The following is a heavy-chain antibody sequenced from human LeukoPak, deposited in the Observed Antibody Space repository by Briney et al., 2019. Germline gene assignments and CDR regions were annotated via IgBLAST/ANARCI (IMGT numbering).Heavy chain of an antibody. CDR3: ARTDNGGTSGFDY. J-gene: IGHJ4*01. CDR1: GASTSSGEYY. V-gene: IGHV4-30-4*08. CDR2: IYYSGST. Sequence: SETLSLTCTVSGASTSSGEYYWSWLRQPPGKGLEWIGYIYYSGSTYYNPSLKSRVTISLDTSQNQFSLRLSSVTAADTAVYLCARTDNGGTSGFDYWAQGTLVTVSS. D-gene: IGHD4-23*01.